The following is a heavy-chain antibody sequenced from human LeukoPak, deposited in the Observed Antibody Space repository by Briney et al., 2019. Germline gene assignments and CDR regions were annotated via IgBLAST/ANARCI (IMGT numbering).Heavy chain of an antibody. CDR3: ARGYCSGGSCYSNYYYMDV. CDR2: IIPIFGTA. V-gene: IGHV1-69*06. D-gene: IGHD2-15*01. CDR1: GGTFSSYA. Sequence: GSSVKVSCKASGGTFSSYAISWVRQAPGQGLEWMGGIIPIFGTANYAQKFQGRVTITADKSTGTAYMELSSLRSEDTAVYYCARGYCSGGSCYSNYYYMDVWGKGTTVTISS. J-gene: IGHJ6*03.